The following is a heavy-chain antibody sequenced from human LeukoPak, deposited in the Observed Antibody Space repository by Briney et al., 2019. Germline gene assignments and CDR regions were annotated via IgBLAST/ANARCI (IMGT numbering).Heavy chain of an antibody. Sequence: GGSLRLSCAASGFTFSSYDMNWVRQAPGKGLEWISYISRSSTTLYYADSVKGRFTVSRDNAKNSLYLQMNSLRDEDTAVYSCARDRTSGYNYASDYWGQGTLVTVSS. J-gene: IGHJ4*02. CDR3: ARDRTSGYNYASDY. D-gene: IGHD5-18*01. CDR2: ISRSSTTL. CDR1: GFTFSSYD. V-gene: IGHV3-48*02.